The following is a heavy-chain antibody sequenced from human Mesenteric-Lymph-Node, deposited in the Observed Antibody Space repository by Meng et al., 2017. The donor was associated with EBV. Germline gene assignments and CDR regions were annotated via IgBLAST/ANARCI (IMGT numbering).Heavy chain of an antibody. J-gene: IGHJ4*02. Sequence: QITLKESVPPLVKPTQTLTLTCAFSGFSLSTNGMSVGWIRQPPGKALEWLALIYWDDDKRYSPSLKNRLTISKDTSKNEVVLTLTNMGPEDTGTYYCAHSPVFWSGSIFDFWGQGTLVTVSS. D-gene: IGHD3-3*01. CDR2: IYWDDDK. CDR1: GFSLSTNGMS. V-gene: IGHV2-5*02. CDR3: AHSPVFWSGSIFDF.